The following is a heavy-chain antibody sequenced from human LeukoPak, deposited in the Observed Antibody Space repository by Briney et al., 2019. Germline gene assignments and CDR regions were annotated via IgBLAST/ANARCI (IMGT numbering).Heavy chain of an antibody. CDR3: VKDLRSDFMGVLSPYLSY. CDR1: GFTFSSYA. CDR2: IRSNGGST. J-gene: IGHJ4*02. Sequence: GSLRLSCSASGFTFSSYAMHWVRQAPGKGLEYVLAIRSNGGSTYYADSVKGRFTISRDNSKSTLYLQMSSLRAEDTAVYLCVKDLRSDFMGVLSPYLSYWGQGTLVTVYS. V-gene: IGHV3-64D*06. D-gene: IGHD2/OR15-2a*01.